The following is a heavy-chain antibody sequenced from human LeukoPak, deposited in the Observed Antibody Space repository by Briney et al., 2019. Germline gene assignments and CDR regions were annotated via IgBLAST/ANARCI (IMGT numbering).Heavy chain of an antibody. V-gene: IGHV3-23*01. CDR1: GFTFSSYA. CDR2: ISGSGGST. CDR3: ARESDGYNFDY. J-gene: IGHJ4*02. D-gene: IGHD5-24*01. Sequence: GGSLRLSCAASGFTFSSYAMSWVRQAPGKGLEWVSAISGSGGSTYYADSVKGRFTISRDNAKNSLYLQMNSLRAEDTAVYYCARESDGYNFDYWGQGTLVTVSS.